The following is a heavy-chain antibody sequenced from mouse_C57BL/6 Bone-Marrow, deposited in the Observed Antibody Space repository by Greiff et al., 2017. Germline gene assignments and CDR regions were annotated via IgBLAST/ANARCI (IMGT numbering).Heavy chain of an antibody. V-gene: IGHV1-82*01. J-gene: IGHJ1*03. CDR1: GYAFSSSW. Sequence: QVQLQQSGPELVKPGASVKISCKASGYAFSSSWMNWVKQRPGQGLEWIGRIYPGDGDTNYNGKFKGKATLTADKSSSTAYMQLSSLTSEDSAVYFCARWPTVVATPYWYFDVWGTGTTVTVSS. D-gene: IGHD1-1*01. CDR3: ARWPTVVATPYWYFDV. CDR2: IYPGDGDT.